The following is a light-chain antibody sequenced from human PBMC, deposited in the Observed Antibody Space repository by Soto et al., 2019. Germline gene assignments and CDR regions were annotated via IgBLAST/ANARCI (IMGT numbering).Light chain of an antibody. J-gene: IGLJ3*02. Sequence: QSVLTQSPSASASLGPSVKLTCTLSSGHSSYAIAWHQQQPEKGPRYLMKVNSDGSHSKGDGIPDRFSGSSSGAERYLTISSLQSEDEADYYCQTWGTGPWVFGGGTKLTVL. CDR3: QTWGTGPWV. CDR2: VNSDGSH. V-gene: IGLV4-69*01. CDR1: SGHSSYA.